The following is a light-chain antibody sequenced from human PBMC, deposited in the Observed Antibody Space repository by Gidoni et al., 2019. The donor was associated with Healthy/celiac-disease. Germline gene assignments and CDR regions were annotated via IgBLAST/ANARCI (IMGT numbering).Light chain of an antibody. Sequence: QPALTQPASVSGSPGQSITISCTGTSSDVGGYNYVSWYQQHPGKAPKLMIYDVSNRPSGVSNRFSGSKSGNTASLTISGLQAEDEADDYCSSYTSSSTRVFGTGTKVTVL. CDR3: SSYTSSSTRV. V-gene: IGLV2-14*01. CDR1: SSDVGGYNY. J-gene: IGLJ1*01. CDR2: DVS.